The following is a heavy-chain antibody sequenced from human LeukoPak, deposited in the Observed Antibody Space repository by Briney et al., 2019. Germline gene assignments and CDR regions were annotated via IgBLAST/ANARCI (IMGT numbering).Heavy chain of an antibody. CDR2: IYYSGST. CDR3: ARGIVMVVAANNGFDP. V-gene: IGHV4-31*11. J-gene: IGHJ5*02. D-gene: IGHD2-15*01. Sequence: PSETLSLTCAVYGGSFSGYYWSWIRQHPGKGLEWIGYIYYSGSTYYNPSLKSRVTISVDTSKNQFSLKLSSVTAADTAEYYCARGIVMVVAANNGFDPWGQGTLVTVSS. CDR1: GGSFSGYY.